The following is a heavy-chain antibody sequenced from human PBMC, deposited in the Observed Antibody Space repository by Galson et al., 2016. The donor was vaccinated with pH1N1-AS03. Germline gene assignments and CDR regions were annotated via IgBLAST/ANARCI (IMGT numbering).Heavy chain of an antibody. CDR1: DGSITSRY. D-gene: IGHD6-13*01. CDR2: IYAGEIT. CDR3: ARQRMAASGLAY. V-gene: IGHV4-4*08. Sequence: SETLSLTCNVSDGSITSRYWSWVRQSPGTGLEWIGYIYAGEITNYNPSLKSRLTISVDKSKPQLSLPLTSMTVADTAIYSCARQRMAASGLAYWGQGPPVTVSS. J-gene: IGHJ4*02.